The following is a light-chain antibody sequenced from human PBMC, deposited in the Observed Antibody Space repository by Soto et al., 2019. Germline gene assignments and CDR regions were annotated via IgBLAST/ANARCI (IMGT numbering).Light chain of an antibody. J-gene: IGKJ3*01. CDR3: QHYNNYPRT. CDR1: QSISTW. CDR2: KAS. Sequence: DIQMTQSPSTLSASVGDRVIITCRASQSISTWLAWYQQKPGKAPTLLIYKASRLESGVPSRFSGSGSGTEFTLTISSLQPDDFATYYCQHYNNYPRTFGPGTRVDIK. V-gene: IGKV1-5*03.